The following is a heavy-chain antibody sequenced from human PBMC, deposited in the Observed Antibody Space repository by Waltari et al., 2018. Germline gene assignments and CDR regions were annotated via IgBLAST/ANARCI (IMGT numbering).Heavy chain of an antibody. Sequence: QVQLVESGGGVVQPGGSLRLSCATSGFILSNYGMHWVRQAPGKGLEWVAFIRYDGSDTDYADSVKGRFTISRDNSKNTLYLRMNSLRVEDTAIYYCAKVLYALVPKVYWFDYWGQGTLVTVSS. CDR1: GFILSNYG. V-gene: IGHV3-30*02. CDR3: AKVLYALVPKVYWFDY. CDR2: IRYDGSDT. J-gene: IGHJ4*02. D-gene: IGHD5-12*01.